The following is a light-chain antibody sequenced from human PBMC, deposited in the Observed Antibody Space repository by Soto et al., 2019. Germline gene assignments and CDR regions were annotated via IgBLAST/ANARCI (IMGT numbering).Light chain of an antibody. V-gene: IGKV3-11*01. CDR1: QSVSSY. CDR3: QQRSSWPPNT. Sequence: EIVLTQSPATLSLSPGERATLSCRASQSVSSYLAWYQQKPGQAPRLLIYDASNRATGIPARFSGSGSGTDFTLSISSLEPADFGVYYWQQRSSWPPNTFGQGTKLA. CDR2: DAS. J-gene: IGKJ2*01.